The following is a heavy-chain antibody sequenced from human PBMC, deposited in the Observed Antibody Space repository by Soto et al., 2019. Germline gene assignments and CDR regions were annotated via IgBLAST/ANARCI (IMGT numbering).Heavy chain of an antibody. CDR3: ARAPRYCSSTSCYPSRTYFDY. V-gene: IGHV1-8*01. CDR1: GYTFTSYD. Sequence: QVQLVQSGAEVKKPGASVKVSCKASGYTFTSYDINWVRQATGQGLEWMGWMNPNSGNTGYAQKFQGRVTMTRNTSISTAYMELSSLRSEDTAVYYCARAPRYCSSTSCYPSRTYFDYWGQGTLVTVSS. D-gene: IGHD2-2*01. CDR2: MNPNSGNT. J-gene: IGHJ4*02.